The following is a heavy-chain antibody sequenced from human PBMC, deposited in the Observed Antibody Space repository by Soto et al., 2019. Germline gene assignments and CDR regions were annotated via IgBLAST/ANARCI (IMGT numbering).Heavy chain of an antibody. D-gene: IGHD2-21*02. CDR3: AREVGYGDFSAALLD. Sequence: ASVKVSCKASGDTFTTYDINWVRQATGHGLEWMGWINPNSGNIGYAQRFQGRVTMTRDTAIRTAYMEVSSLRSDDTAVYYCAREVGYGDFSAALLDWGQGTLVTVSS. V-gene: IGHV1-8*01. J-gene: IGHJ4*02. CDR1: GDTFTTYD. CDR2: INPNSGNI.